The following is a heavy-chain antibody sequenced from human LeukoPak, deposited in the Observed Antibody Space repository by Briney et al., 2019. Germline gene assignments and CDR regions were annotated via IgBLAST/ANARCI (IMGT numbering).Heavy chain of an antibody. J-gene: IGHJ5*02. Sequence: GGSLRLSCAASGFTFSSYSMNWVRQAPGKGLEWVSSISSSNSYIYNADSVKGRFTISRDNAKNSLYLQMNSLRAEDTAVYYCARVVTWFDPWGQGSLVTVSS. CDR1: GFTFSSYS. V-gene: IGHV3-21*01. CDR3: ARVVTWFDP. CDR2: ISSSNSYI.